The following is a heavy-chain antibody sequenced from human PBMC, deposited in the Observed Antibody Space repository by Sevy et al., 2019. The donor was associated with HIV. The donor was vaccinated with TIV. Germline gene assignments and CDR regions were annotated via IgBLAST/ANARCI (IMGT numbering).Heavy chain of an antibody. CDR3: ARHGSWSFYFDY. V-gene: IGHV4-39*01. CDR1: DDSISSSNYF. CDR2: IYYTATT. J-gene: IGHJ4*02. Sequence: KQSQTLSLTCSVSDDSISSSNYFWGWIRQPPGKGLEWIGSIYYTATTYYNPSLKSRFALSVDTSKNQFSLKLSSVTAADTAVYYCARHGSWSFYFDYWGQRILVTVSS. D-gene: IGHD6-13*01.